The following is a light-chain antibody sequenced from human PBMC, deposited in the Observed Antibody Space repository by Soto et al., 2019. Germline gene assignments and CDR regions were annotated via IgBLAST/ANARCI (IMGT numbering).Light chain of an antibody. CDR1: SSDVGSSNG. CDR3: SSYTSSNTYV. J-gene: IGLJ1*01. CDR2: DVN. V-gene: IGLV2-18*02. Sequence: QSALTQPPSVSGSPGPSVAISCTGTSSDVGSSNGVSWYQQPPGTAPKLMIYDVNNRPSGVPDRFSGSKSGNTASLTISGLQAEDEADYYCSSYTSSNTYVFGTGTKVTVL.